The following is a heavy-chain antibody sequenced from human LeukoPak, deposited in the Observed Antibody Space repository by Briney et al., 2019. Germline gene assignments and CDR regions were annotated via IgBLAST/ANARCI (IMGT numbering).Heavy chain of an antibody. Sequence: GGSLRLSCAASGFTFSSYAMSWVRRAPGKGLEWVSAISGSGGSTYYADSVKGRFTISRDNSKNTLYLQMNSLRAEDTAVYYCAKGGVEMATVYYYMDVWGKGTTVTVSS. V-gene: IGHV3-23*01. D-gene: IGHD5-24*01. J-gene: IGHJ6*03. CDR1: GFTFSSYA. CDR2: ISGSGGST. CDR3: AKGGVEMATVYYYMDV.